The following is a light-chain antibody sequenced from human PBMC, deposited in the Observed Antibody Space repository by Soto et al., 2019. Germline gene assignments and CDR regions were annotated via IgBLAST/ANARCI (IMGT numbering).Light chain of an antibody. J-gene: IGLJ1*01. CDR3: CSYAGSRSYV. V-gene: IGLV2-23*01. CDR1: SSDIGRSSL. CDR2: QAT. Sequence: QSALAQPASVSGPPGQSITISCAGTSSDIGRSSLVSWYQQHPGKGPKLIIYQATQRPSGVSDRFSGSRSGNTASLTISGVQAEDEADYYCCSYAGSRSYVFGTGTKVTVL.